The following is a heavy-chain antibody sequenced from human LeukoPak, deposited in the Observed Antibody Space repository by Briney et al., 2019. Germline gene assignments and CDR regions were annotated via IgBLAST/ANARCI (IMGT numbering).Heavy chain of an antibody. CDR1: GFTFSSYG. D-gene: IGHD6-13*01. V-gene: IGHV3-30*02. CDR2: IRYDGSNK. CDR3: AKNAARGSRGTPPDDY. J-gene: IGHJ4*02. Sequence: PGGSLRLSCAASGFTFSSYGMHWVRQAPGKGLEWVAFIRYDGSNKYYADSVKGRFTISRDNSKNTLYLQMNSPRAEDTAVYYCAKNAARGSRGTPPDDYWGQGTLVTVSS.